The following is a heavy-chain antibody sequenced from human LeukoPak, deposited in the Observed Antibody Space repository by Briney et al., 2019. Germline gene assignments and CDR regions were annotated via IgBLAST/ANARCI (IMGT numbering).Heavy chain of an antibody. CDR3: ARGYCTSTSCHFDY. CDR2: MNPNSGNT. D-gene: IGHD2-2*01. V-gene: IGHV1-8*03. Sequence: GASVKVSGKASGYTFTTYDINWVRQATGQGLEWMGWMNPNSGNTGYAQKFQGRVTITRNTSISTAYLELSSLRSEDTAVYYCARGYCTSTSCHFDYWGQGTLVTVSS. CDR1: GYTFTTYD. J-gene: IGHJ4*02.